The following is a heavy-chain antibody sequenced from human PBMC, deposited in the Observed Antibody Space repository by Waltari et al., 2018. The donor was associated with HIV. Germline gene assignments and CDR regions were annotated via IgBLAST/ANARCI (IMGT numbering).Heavy chain of an antibody. V-gene: IGHV4-34*01. Sequence: QVQLQQWGAGLLKPSETLSLTCAVYGGSFSGYYWSWIRQPPGKGLEWIGEINHSGSTNYNPSLKSRVTISVDTSKNQFSLKLSSVTAADTAVYYCARGHYDFWSAPRFDPWGQGTLVTVSS. CDR1: GGSFSGYY. D-gene: IGHD3-3*01. J-gene: IGHJ5*02. CDR3: ARGHYDFWSAPRFDP. CDR2: INHSGST.